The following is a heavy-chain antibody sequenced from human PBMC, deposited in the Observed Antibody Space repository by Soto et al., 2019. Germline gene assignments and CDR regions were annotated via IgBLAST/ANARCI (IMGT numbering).Heavy chain of an antibody. D-gene: IGHD2-21*02. CDR3: ARSIVVVTALAY. Sequence: QVQLVQSGAEEKKPGASVKVSCKASGYTFTSYAMHWVRQAPGQRLEWMGWINAGNGNTKYSQKFQGRVTITRDTSASTAYMERGSLRSEDTAVYYCARSIVVVTALAYWGQGTLVTVSS. CDR2: INAGNGNT. V-gene: IGHV1-3*05. J-gene: IGHJ4*02. CDR1: GYTFTSYA.